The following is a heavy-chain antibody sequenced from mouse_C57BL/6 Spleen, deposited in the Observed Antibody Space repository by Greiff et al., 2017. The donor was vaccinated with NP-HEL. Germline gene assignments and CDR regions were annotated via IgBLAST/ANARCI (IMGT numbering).Heavy chain of an antibody. V-gene: IGHV5-4*01. CDR2: ISDGGSYT. CDR3: ASLLSFAY. D-gene: IGHD2-1*01. CDR1: GFTFSSYA. J-gene: IGHJ3*01. Sequence: DVHLVESGGGLVKPGGSLKLSCAASGFTFSSYAMSWVRQTPEKRLEWVATISDGGSYTYYPDNVKGRFTISRDNAKNNLYLQMSHLKSEDTAMYYCASLLSFAYWGQGTLVTVSA.